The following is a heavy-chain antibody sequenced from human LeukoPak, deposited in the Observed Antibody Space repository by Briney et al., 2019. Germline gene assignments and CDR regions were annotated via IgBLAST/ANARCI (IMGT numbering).Heavy chain of an antibody. D-gene: IGHD6-13*01. CDR1: GGSFSGYY. CDR3: ARDLSQQLVQYNWFDP. V-gene: IGHV4-34*01. CDR2: INHSGST. Sequence: SSETLSLTCAVYGGSFSGYYWSWIRQPPGKGLEWIGEINHSGSTNYNPSLKSRVTISVDTSKNQFSLKLSSVTAADTAVYYCARDLSQQLVQYNWFDPWGQGTLVTVSS. J-gene: IGHJ5*02.